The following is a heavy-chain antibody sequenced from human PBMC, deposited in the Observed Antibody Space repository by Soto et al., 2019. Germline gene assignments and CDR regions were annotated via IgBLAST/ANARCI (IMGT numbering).Heavy chain of an antibody. CDR1: GGTFSSYA. CDR3: AIFEGVVIPESYGMDV. D-gene: IGHD3-3*01. CDR2: IIPIFGTA. Sequence: ASVKVSCKASGGTFSSYAISWVRQAPGQGLEWMGGIIPIFGTANYAQKFQGRVTITADESTSTAYMELSSPRSEDTAVFYCAIFEGVVIPESYGMDVWGKGTTVTVSS. J-gene: IGHJ6*04. V-gene: IGHV1-69*13.